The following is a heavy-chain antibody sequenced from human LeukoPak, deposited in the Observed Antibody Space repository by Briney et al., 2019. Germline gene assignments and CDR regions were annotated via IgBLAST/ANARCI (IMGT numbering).Heavy chain of an antibody. CDR2: IYTSGST. J-gene: IGHJ4*02. Sequence: SETLSLTCTVSGGSISGYYWSWIRRPAGKGLEWIGRIYTSGSTNYNPSLKSRVTMSVDTSKNQFSLKLNSVTAADTAVYYCARAVREMATGDYFDYWGQGTLVTVSS. CDR1: GGSISGYY. V-gene: IGHV4-4*07. D-gene: IGHD5-24*01. CDR3: ARAVREMATGDYFDY.